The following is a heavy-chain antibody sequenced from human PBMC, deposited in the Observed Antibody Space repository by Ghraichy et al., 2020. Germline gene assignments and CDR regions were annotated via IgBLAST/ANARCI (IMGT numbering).Heavy chain of an antibody. CDR3: ARGLRGKGSGWYYYYYMDV. D-gene: IGHD6-19*01. CDR2: TYYRSKWYN. J-gene: IGHJ6*03. CDR1: GDSVSSNSAA. Sequence: SQTLSLTCAISGDSVSSNSAAWNWIRQSPSRGLEWLGRTYYRSKWYNDYAVSVKSRITINPDTSKNQFSLQLNSVTPEDTAVYYCARGLRGKGSGWYYYYYMDVWGKGTTVTVSS. V-gene: IGHV6-1*01.